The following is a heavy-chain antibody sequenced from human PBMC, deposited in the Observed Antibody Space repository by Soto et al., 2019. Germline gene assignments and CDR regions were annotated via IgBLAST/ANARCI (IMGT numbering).Heavy chain of an antibody. CDR2: INAGNGNT. CDR3: ARGLFYLYYYYMDV. J-gene: IGHJ6*03. D-gene: IGHD3-10*02. Sequence: GASVKVSCKASGYTFTSYAMHWVRQAPGQRLEWMGWINAGNGNTKYSQKIQGRVTITRDTSASTAYMELSSLRSEDTAVYYCARGLFYLYYYYMDVWGKGTTVTVSS. V-gene: IGHV1-3*01. CDR1: GYTFTSYA.